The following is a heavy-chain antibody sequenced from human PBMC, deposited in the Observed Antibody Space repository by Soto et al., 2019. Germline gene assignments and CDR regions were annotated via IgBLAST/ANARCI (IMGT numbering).Heavy chain of an antibody. V-gene: IGHV1-18*01. Sequence: ASVKVSCKASGYTFTSYGISRVRQAPGQGLEWMGWISAYNGNTNYAQKLQGRVTMTTDTSTSTAYMELRSLRSDDTAVYYCAIADYGVPRGYWGQGTLVTVSS. D-gene: IGHD4-17*01. CDR2: ISAYNGNT. J-gene: IGHJ4*02. CDR1: GYTFTSYG. CDR3: AIADYGVPRGY.